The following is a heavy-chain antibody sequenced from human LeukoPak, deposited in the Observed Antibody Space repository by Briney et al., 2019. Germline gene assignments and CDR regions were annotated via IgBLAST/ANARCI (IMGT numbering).Heavy chain of an antibody. V-gene: IGHV1-18*01. D-gene: IGHD6-13*01. Sequence: ASVKVSCKASGYRFTSYGISWVRQAPGQGLEWMGWISAYNGNTKYAQNFQGRVTMTTDTSTSTAYMELRSLRSDDTAVYYCARGIAAAGSLGYWGQGTLVTVSS. CDR2: ISAYNGNT. CDR3: ARGIAAAGSLGY. CDR1: GYRFTSYG. J-gene: IGHJ4*02.